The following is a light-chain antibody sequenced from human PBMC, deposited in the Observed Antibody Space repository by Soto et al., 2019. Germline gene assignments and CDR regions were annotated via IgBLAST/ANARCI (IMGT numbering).Light chain of an antibody. J-gene: IGKJ5*01. Sequence: EIVMTQSPATLSVSPGERATLSCRASQSVRSNLAWYQQKPGQAPRLLIYGAFTSATGIPARFSGSGSGTEFTLTISSLQSEDFAVYYCQQYNNWPPITFAQGTRLEIK. CDR2: GAF. V-gene: IGKV3-15*01. CDR1: QSVRSN. CDR3: QQYNNWPPIT.